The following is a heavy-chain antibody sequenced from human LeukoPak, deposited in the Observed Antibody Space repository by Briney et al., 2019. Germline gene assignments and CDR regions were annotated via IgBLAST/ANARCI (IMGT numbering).Heavy chain of an antibody. Sequence: GGSLRLSCAASGFTFSNYWMNWVRQAPGKGLEWVANINQDGSERTYVDSVKGRFTISRDNAKNSLYLQMNSLRAEDTAVYYCAGFVGFGDLDYWGQGTLVTVSS. J-gene: IGHJ4*02. V-gene: IGHV3-7*01. CDR2: INQDGSER. CDR1: GFTFSNYW. CDR3: AGFVGFGDLDY. D-gene: IGHD3-10*01.